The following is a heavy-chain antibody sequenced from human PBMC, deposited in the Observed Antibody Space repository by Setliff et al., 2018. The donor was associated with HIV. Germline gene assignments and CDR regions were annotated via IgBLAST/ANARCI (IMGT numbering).Heavy chain of an antibody. Sequence: PSETLSLTCTVSGGSIGTGSYYWSWIRQPAGKGLEWIGRIYASGRTNYNPSLESRVTISLDTSKNQFSLKLSSVTAADTAVYYCARLPISMVRGVISYFDYWGQGTLVTVSS. D-gene: IGHD3-10*01. V-gene: IGHV4-61*02. CDR1: GGSIGTGSYY. CDR3: ARLPISMVRGVISYFDY. CDR2: IYASGRT. J-gene: IGHJ4*02.